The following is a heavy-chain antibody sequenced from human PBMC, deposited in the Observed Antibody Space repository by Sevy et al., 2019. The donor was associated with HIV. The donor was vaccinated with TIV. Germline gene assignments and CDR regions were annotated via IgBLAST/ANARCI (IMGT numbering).Heavy chain of an antibody. Sequence: SETLSLTCAVXXXXFSGXXWSWIRQPPGKGLEWIGEINHSGSTNYNPSLKSRVTISVDTSKNQFSLKLSSVTAADTAVYXXAXAXTMVRGXXYMXVXXXGTTVTVSS. V-gene: IGHV4-34*01. J-gene: IGHJ6*03. CDR3: AXAXTMVRGXXYMXV. D-gene: IGHD3-10*01. CDR2: INHSGST. CDR1: XXXFSGXX.